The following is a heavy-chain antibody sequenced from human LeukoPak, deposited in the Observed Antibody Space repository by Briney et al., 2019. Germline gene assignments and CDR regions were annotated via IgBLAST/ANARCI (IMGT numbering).Heavy chain of an antibody. V-gene: IGHV3-48*04. Sequence: QTGGSLRLSCTTSGFNFRAYWMNWVRQAPGKGLEWVSYISSSSSTIYYADSVKGRFTISRDNAKNSLYLQMNSLRAEDTAVYYCAREGPMVRDWGQGTLVTVSS. J-gene: IGHJ4*02. D-gene: IGHD3-10*01. CDR1: GFNFRAYW. CDR2: ISSSSSTI. CDR3: AREGPMVRD.